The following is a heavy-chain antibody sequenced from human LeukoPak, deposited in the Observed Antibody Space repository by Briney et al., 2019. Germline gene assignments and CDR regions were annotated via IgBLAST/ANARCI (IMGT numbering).Heavy chain of an antibody. CDR3: AREKVAVPGTDALDI. Sequence: SVKVSCKASGGTFSRYVISWVRQAPGQGLEWMGGINPTFGTANYAQKFQGRVTITADESTSTAYMELSSLRSKDTAVYYCAREKVAVPGTDALDIWGQGTLVTVSS. V-gene: IGHV1-69*13. D-gene: IGHD6-19*01. CDR1: GGTFSRYV. CDR2: INPTFGTA. J-gene: IGHJ3*02.